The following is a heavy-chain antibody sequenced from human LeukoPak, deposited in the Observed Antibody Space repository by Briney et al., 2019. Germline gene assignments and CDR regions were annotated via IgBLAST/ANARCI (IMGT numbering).Heavy chain of an antibody. CDR3: AREYSSSWSVDY. CDR1: GYTFTSYD. Sequence: ASVKVSCKASGYTFTSYDIHWVRQATGQGLEWMGWMNPNSGNTGYAQKFQGRGTMTRNTSISTAYMELSSLRSEDTAVYYCAREYSSSWSVDYWGQGTLVTVSS. CDR2: MNPNSGNT. V-gene: IGHV1-8*01. J-gene: IGHJ4*02. D-gene: IGHD6-13*01.